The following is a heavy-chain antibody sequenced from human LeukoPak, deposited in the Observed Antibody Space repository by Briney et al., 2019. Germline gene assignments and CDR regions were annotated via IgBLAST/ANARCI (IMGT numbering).Heavy chain of an antibody. J-gene: IGHJ3*02. D-gene: IGHD5-12*01. V-gene: IGHV1-69*04. CDR3: ARDLYSGHEGNAFDI. CDR1: GGTFSSYA. CDR2: IIPILGIA. Sequence: SVNVSFKASGGTFSSYAITWVRQAPGQGLEWMGRIIPILGIANYAQKFQGRVTIIADKSTSTAYMELSSLRSEDTAVYYCARDLYSGHEGNAFDIWGQGTMVTVSS.